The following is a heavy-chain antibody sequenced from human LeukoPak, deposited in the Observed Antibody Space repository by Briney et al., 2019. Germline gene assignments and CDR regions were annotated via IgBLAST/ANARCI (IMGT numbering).Heavy chain of an antibody. V-gene: IGHV4-31*03. CDR1: GGSISSGGYY. Sequence: NPSETLSLTCTVSGGSISSGGYYWSWIRQHPGKGLEWIGYIYYSGSTYYNPSLKSRVTISVDTSKNQFSLKLSSVTAADTAVYYCARVDCSGGSCYGGIRFDPWGQETLVTVSS. CDR2: IYYSGST. J-gene: IGHJ5*02. CDR3: ARVDCSGGSCYGGIRFDP. D-gene: IGHD2-15*01.